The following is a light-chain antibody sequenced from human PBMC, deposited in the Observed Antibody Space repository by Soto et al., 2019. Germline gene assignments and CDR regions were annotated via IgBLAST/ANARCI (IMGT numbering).Light chain of an antibody. Sequence: QSALTQPASVSGSPGQSITISCTGTSSDIGGYNYVSWYQQHPGKVPKLMIYDVSNRPSGVSNRFSGSKSGYTASLTISGLQAEDEADYYRSSYTSSSTPYVFGTGTKLTVL. J-gene: IGLJ1*01. CDR3: SSYTSSSTPYV. V-gene: IGLV2-14*01. CDR1: SSDIGGYNY. CDR2: DVS.